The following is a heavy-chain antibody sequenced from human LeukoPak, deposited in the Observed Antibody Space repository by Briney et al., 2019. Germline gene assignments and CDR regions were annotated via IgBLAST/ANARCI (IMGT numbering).Heavy chain of an antibody. J-gene: IGHJ4*02. Sequence: ASVKVSCKASGYTFRSYAMNWVRQAPRQGRGWMGWINTNTGNPTYAQGFAGRFVFSLDTSVSTAYLQIRSLKAEDTAVYYCARGGIGDPLRGDYWGQGTLVTVSS. CDR3: ARGGIGDPLRGDY. CDR2: INTNTGNP. V-gene: IGHV7-4-1*02. D-gene: IGHD3-16*01. CDR1: GYTFRSYA.